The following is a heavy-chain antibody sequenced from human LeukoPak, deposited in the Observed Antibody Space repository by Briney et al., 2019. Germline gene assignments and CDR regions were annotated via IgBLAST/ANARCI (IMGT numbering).Heavy chain of an antibody. Sequence: PSETLSLTCTVSGGSISSYYWSWIRQPAGKGLEWIGRIYTSGSTNYNPSLKSRVTMSVDTSKNQFSLKLSSVTAADTAVYYCARLRFSSGWSSAYYFDYWGQGTLVTVSS. D-gene: IGHD6-19*01. CDR2: IYTSGST. CDR1: GGSISSYY. CDR3: ARLRFSSGWSSAYYFDY. J-gene: IGHJ4*02. V-gene: IGHV4-4*07.